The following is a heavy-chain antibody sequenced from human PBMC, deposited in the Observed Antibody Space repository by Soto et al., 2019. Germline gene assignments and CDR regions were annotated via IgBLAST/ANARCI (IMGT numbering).Heavy chain of an antibody. D-gene: IGHD3-3*01. V-gene: IGHV3-33*01. J-gene: IGHJ6*02. CDR1: GFTFSSYG. Sequence: GGSLRLSCAASGFTFSSYGMHWVRQAPGKGLEWVAVIWYDGSNKYYADSVKGRFTISRDNSKNTLYLQMNSLRAEDTAVYYCAREGGSSDFWSGSGMDVWGQGTTVTVSS. CDR3: AREGGSSDFWSGSGMDV. CDR2: IWYDGSNK.